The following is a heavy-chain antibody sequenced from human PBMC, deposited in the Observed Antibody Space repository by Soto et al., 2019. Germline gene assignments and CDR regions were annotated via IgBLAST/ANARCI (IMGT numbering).Heavy chain of an antibody. CDR2: IYYSGST. J-gene: IGHJ4*02. V-gene: IGHV4-39*02. D-gene: IGHD3-22*01. CDR3: ARDLSYYYDSSGYYEY. Sequence: SETLSLTCTVSGGSISSSSYYWGWIRQPPGKGLEWIGSIYYSGSTYYNPSLKSRVTISVDTSKNQFSLKLSSVTAADTAVYYCARDLSYYYDSSGYYEYWGQGTLVTVSS. CDR1: GGSISSSSYY.